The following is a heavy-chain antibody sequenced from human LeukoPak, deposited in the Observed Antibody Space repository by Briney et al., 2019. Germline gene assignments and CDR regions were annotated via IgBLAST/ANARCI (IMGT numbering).Heavy chain of an antibody. J-gene: IGHJ4*02. CDR1: GGSISSYY. CDR3: ASVTTVTSDFDY. D-gene: IGHD4-17*01. CDR2: IYYSGST. V-gene: IGHV4-59*01. Sequence: SETLSLTCTVSGGSISSYYWSWIRQPPGKGLEWIGYIYYSGSTNYNPSLKSRVTISVDTSKNQFSLKLSSVTAADTAVYYCASVTTVTSDFDYWGQGTLVTVSS.